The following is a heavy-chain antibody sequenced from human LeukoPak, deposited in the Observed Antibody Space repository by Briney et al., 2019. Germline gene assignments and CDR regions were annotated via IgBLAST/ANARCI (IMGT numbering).Heavy chain of an antibody. V-gene: IGHV4-34*01. CDR2: INHGGST. J-gene: IGHJ6*02. D-gene: IGHD6-13*01. Sequence: PSETLSLTCAVYGGPFSDYYWSWIRQPPGKGLEWIGEINHGGSTNYNPSLKSRVTLSVDTSKNQFSLKLTSVTAADTAVYYCARDGYSTPDVWGQGATVTVSS. CDR3: ARDGYSTPDV. CDR1: GGPFSDYY.